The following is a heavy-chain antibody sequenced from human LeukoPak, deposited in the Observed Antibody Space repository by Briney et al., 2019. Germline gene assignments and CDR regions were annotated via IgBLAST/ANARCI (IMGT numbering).Heavy chain of an antibody. D-gene: IGHD6-13*01. J-gene: IGHJ4*02. Sequence: PSETLSLTCAVYGGSFSGYYWTWIRQPPGKGLEWIGEINHSGSTNCNPSLKSRVTVSVDTSKNQFSLKLSSVTAADTAVYYCAAGYLSSWYYFDYWGQGTLVTVSS. CDR3: AAGYLSSWYYFDY. CDR2: INHSGST. V-gene: IGHV4-34*01. CDR1: GGSFSGYY.